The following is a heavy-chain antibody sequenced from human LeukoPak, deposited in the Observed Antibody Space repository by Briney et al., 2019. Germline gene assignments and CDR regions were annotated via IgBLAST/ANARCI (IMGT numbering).Heavy chain of an antibody. Sequence: ASVKVSCKASGGTFNSYGIIWVRQAPGQGLEWMGGIIPILGTANYAQKFQGRVTISADKSTSTAYMELRSLRSDDTAVYYCARGLLRYFDSWGQGTLVTVSS. CDR2: IIPILGTA. D-gene: IGHD3-9*01. V-gene: IGHV1-69*10. CDR1: GGTFNSYG. J-gene: IGHJ4*02. CDR3: ARGLLRYFDS.